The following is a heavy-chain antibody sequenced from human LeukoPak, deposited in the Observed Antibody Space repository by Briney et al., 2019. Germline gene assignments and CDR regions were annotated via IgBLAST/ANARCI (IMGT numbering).Heavy chain of an antibody. D-gene: IGHD3-22*01. V-gene: IGHV4-34*01. J-gene: IGHJ4*02. CDR2: INHSGST. Sequence: PSETLSLTCAVYGGSFSGYYWSWIRQPPGKGLEWIGEINHSGSTNYNPSLKSRVTMSVDTSKNQFSLKLSSVTAADTAVYYCVRGGYYYDPSCWGQGTLVTVSS. CDR3: VRGGYYYDPSC. CDR1: GGSFSGYY.